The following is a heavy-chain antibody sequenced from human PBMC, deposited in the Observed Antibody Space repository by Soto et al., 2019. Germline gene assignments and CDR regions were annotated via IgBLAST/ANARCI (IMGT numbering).Heavy chain of an antibody. CDR3: ARGVSAGVDY. D-gene: IGHD1-26*01. J-gene: IGHJ4*02. CDR1: GFSFSDYF. CDR2: MQPSTGRT. Sequence: ASVKFSCKASGFSFSDYFMHWVRQAPGQGLEWMGWMQPSTGRTGYAQKFQGRVTMTRDTSINTAYMELTTLTSDDTAFYYCARGVSAGVDYWGQGTLVTVSS. V-gene: IGHV1-8*02.